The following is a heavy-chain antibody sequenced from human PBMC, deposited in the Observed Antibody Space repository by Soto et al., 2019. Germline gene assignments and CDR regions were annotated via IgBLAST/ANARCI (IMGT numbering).Heavy chain of an antibody. CDR3: AKDHSGWGCFDI. Sequence: EVQVLESGGGLVQPGGSLRLSCSASGLTFNDINWVRQAPGKGLEWISRITGGGHTDYVDSVKGRFTISRDNSKNTVYLQMNSLRADDTAVYYCAKDHSGWGCFDIWGQGTVVTVSS. CDR1: GLTFND. J-gene: IGHJ3*02. D-gene: IGHD3-16*01. V-gene: IGHV3-23*01. CDR2: ITGGGHT.